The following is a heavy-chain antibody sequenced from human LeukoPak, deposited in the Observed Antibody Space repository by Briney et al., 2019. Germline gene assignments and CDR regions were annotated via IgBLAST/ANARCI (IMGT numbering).Heavy chain of an antibody. CDR2: ISGSGGST. Sequence: PGGSLRLSCAASGFTFSNAWMSWVRQAPGKGLEWVSAISGSGGSTYYADSVKGRFTISRDNSKNTLYLQMNSLRAEDTAVYYCAKGSVTVTTPFDYWGQGTLVTVSS. CDR1: GFTFSNAW. CDR3: AKGSVTVTTPFDY. J-gene: IGHJ4*02. D-gene: IGHD4-17*01. V-gene: IGHV3-23*01.